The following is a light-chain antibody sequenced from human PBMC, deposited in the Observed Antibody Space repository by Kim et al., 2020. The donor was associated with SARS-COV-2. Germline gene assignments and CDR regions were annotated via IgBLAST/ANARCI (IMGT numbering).Light chain of an antibody. CDR3: QSYDSSLNGWV. CDR2: VNS. CDR1: SSNIGTKYD. Sequence: QRVTISCTGSSSNIGTKYDVHWYQQLPGTAPKLLIYVNSNRPSGVPDRFSGSKSGTSASLAITGLQAEDEADYYCQSYDSSLNGWVFGGGTQLTVL. J-gene: IGLJ3*02. V-gene: IGLV1-40*01.